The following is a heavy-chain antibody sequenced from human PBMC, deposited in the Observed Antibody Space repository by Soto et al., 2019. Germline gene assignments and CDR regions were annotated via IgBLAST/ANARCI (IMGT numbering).Heavy chain of an antibody. V-gene: IGHV1-8*01. D-gene: IGHD2-15*01. J-gene: IGHJ5*02. CDR3: ARGRYCSGGSCYDWFDP. CDR1: GYTFTSYD. CDR2: MNPNSGNT. Sequence: QVPLVQSGAEVKKPGASVTVSCKASGYTFTSYDINWVRQATGQGLEWMGWMNPNSGNTGYAQKFQGRVTMTRNTSISTAYMELSSLRSEDTAVYYCARGRYCSGGSCYDWFDPWGQGTLVTVSS.